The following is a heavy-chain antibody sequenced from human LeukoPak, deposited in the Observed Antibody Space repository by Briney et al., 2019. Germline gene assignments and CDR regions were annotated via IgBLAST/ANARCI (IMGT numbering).Heavy chain of an antibody. V-gene: IGHV4-4*07. CDR1: GGSLSSYY. J-gene: IGHJ4*02. Sequence: SETLSLTCTVSGGSLSSYYWSWLRQPAGKGLEWIGRIYASGSTNYNPSLKSRVTMSVDTSKNQFSLKLSSVTAADTAVYYCARGVASTGEDYFDYWGQGTLVTVSS. D-gene: IGHD6-19*01. CDR3: ARGVASTGEDYFDY. CDR2: IYASGST.